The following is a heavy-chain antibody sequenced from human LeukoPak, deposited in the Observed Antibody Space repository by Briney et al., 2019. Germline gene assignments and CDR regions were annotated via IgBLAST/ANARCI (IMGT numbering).Heavy chain of an antibody. D-gene: IGHD1-26*01. Sequence: GGSLRLSCAASGFTFSRYAMHWVRQAPGKGLEWVSYISSTGSDIYYADSVKGRFTITRDNAENSLYLQMNSLRAEDTAVYYCARDLPTGTYRAYFDNWGQGTLVTVSS. V-gene: IGHV3-48*03. CDR3: ARDLPTGTYRAYFDN. CDR1: GFTFSRYA. CDR2: ISSTGSDI. J-gene: IGHJ4*02.